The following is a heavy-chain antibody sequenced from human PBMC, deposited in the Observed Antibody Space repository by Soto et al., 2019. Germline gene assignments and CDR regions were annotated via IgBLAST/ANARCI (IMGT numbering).Heavy chain of an antibody. V-gene: IGHV3-23*01. J-gene: IGHJ4*02. CDR3: AKGGSYWRDFDY. D-gene: IGHD1-26*01. Sequence: EVQLLESGAGLVQPGGSLRLSCAASGFTFSSYAMSWVRQAPGKGLEWVSAISGSGGSTYYADSVKGRFTISRDNSKNTLYLQMNSLRAEDTAVYYCAKGGSYWRDFDYWGQGTLVTVSS. CDR1: GFTFSSYA. CDR2: ISGSGGST.